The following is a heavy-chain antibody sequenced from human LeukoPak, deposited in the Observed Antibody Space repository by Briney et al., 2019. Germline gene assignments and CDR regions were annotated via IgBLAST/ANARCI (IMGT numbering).Heavy chain of an antibody. J-gene: IGHJ4*02. CDR3: ASRKYYYGSGSYTQDY. CDR2: IKEDGSEK. Sequence: TGGSLRLSCAASGFSFSSYWMSWVRQAPGKGLEWVANIKEDGSEKYYVDSVKGRFTISRDNAKNSLYLQMNSLRAEDTAVYYCASRKYYYGSGSYTQDYWGQGTLVTVSS. CDR1: GFSFSSYW. V-gene: IGHV3-7*01. D-gene: IGHD3-10*01.